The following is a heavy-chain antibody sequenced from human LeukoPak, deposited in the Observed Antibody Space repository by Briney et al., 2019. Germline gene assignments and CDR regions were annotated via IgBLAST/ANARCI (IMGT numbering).Heavy chain of an antibody. D-gene: IGHD2-15*01. J-gene: IGHJ4*02. CDR2: ISSNGGST. CDR3: ASRRTASQWSDY. Sequence: GGSLRLSCAASGFTFSSYAMHWVRQAPGKGLEYVSAISSNGGSTYYANSVKGRFTISRDNSKNTLYLQMGSLRAEDTAVYYCASRRTASQWSDYWGQGTLVTVSS. CDR1: GFTFSSYA. V-gene: IGHV3-64*01.